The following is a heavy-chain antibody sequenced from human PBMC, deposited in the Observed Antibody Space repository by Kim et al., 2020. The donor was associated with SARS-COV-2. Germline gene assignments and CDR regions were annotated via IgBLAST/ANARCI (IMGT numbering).Heavy chain of an antibody. Sequence: GGSLRLSCAASGFTFSDYYMSWIRQAPGKGLEWVSYISSSGSTIYYADSVKGRFTISRDNAKNSLYLQMNSLRAEATAVYYCARRGTYYDILTGYYLGGVDYWGQGTRVTLSS. CDR2: ISSSGSTI. D-gene: IGHD3-9*01. CDR1: GFTFSDYY. J-gene: IGHJ4*02. V-gene: IGHV3-11*04. CDR3: ARRGTYYDILTGYYLGGVDY.